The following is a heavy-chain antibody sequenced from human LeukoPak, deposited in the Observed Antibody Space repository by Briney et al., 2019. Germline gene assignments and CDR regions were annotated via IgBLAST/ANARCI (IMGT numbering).Heavy chain of an antibody. Sequence: PSETLSLTCTVSGGSVSSSYWSWIRQPPGKGLEWIGYIYYSGTTNYNPSLKSRVTISVDMSKNQFSLKLTSVTAADTAVYYCAKGRMGYIPGLWGQGTLVTVSS. V-gene: IGHV4-59*08. J-gene: IGHJ4*02. D-gene: IGHD2-8*01. CDR1: GGSVSSSY. CDR2: IYYSGTT. CDR3: AKGRMGYIPGL.